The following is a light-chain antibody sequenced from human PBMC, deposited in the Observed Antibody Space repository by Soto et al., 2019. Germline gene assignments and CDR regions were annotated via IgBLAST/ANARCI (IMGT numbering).Light chain of an antibody. CDR2: GAS. CDR3: QQYNNWWT. J-gene: IGKJ1*01. Sequence: EIVMTQSPATLSVSTGERATLSCRARQSVSSNLAWYQQKPGQAPRLLIYGASTRATDIPARFSGSGSGTEFTFTISSLQSEDFAVYYCQQYNNWWTFGQGTKVEIK. CDR1: QSVSSN. V-gene: IGKV3-15*01.